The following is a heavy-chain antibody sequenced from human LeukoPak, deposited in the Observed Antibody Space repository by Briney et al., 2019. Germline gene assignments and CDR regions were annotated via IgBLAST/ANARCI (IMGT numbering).Heavy chain of an antibody. J-gene: IGHJ6*03. CDR3: ARDRLGYSYGPGHYHMDV. Sequence: PGGSLRLSCAASGFSLDDYAMHWVRQAPGKGLEWVSGISWNSGSTIYYADSVKGRFTISRDNAKNSLYLQMNNLRAEDTAVYYCARDRLGYSYGPGHYHMDVWGKGTTVTVSS. D-gene: IGHD5-18*01. CDR2: ISWNSGSTI. V-gene: IGHV3-9*01. CDR1: GFSLDDYA.